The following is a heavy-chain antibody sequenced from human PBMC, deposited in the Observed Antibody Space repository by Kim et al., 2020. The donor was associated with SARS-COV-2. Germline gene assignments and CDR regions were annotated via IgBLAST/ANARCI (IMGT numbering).Heavy chain of an antibody. Sequence: SETLSLTCTVSGGSISSYYWSWIRQPPGKGLEWIGYIYYSGSTNYNPSLKSRVTISVDTSKNQFSLKLSSVTAADTAVYYCARLPYYYDSSGYYPLGYYYGMDVWGQGTTVTVPS. CDR1: GGSISSYY. D-gene: IGHD3-22*01. J-gene: IGHJ6*02. CDR2: IYYSGST. V-gene: IGHV4-59*08. CDR3: ARLPYYYDSSGYYPLGYYYGMDV.